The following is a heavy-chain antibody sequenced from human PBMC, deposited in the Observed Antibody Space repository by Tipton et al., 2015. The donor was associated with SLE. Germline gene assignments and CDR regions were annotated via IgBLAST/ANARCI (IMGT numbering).Heavy chain of an antibody. CDR1: GGSISHPS. V-gene: IGHV4-59*11. CDR3: ARVYSSSWPIDY. J-gene: IGHJ4*02. D-gene: IGHD6-13*01. CDR2: IDYSGST. Sequence: TLSLTCTVSGGSISHPSWTWIRQPPGKGLDWIGYIDYSGSTNYNPSLKSRVTISVDTFKNQFSLKLNSVTAADTAVYCCARVYSSSWPIDYWGQGALVTVSS.